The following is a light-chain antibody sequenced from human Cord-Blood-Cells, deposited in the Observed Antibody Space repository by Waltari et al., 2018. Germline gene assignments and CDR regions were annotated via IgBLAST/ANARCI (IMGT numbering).Light chain of an antibody. CDR3: QQYYSTPLT. CDR2: WSS. Sequence: DIVMTQSPDSLAVSLGERATINCKSSQSVLYSSNNKNYLAWYQQKPGQPPKLLMYWSSTRESGVPDRFSGSGSGTDFTLTISSLQAEDGAVYYCQQYYSTPLTFGGGTKLEIK. CDR1: QSVLYSSNNKNY. V-gene: IGKV4-1*01. J-gene: IGKJ4*01.